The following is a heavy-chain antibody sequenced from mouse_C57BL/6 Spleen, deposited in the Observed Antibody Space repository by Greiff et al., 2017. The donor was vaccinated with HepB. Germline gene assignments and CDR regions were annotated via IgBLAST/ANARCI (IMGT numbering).Heavy chain of an antibody. CDR2: ISDGGSYT. Sequence: EVQLVESGGGLVKPGGSLKLSCAASGFTFSSYAMSWVRQTPEKRLEWVATISDGGSYTYYPDNVKGRFTISRDNAKNNLYLQMSHLKSEDTAMYYCARDRRRDYAMDYWGQGTSVTVSS. CDR1: GFTFSSYA. CDR3: ARDRRRDYAMDY. J-gene: IGHJ4*01. V-gene: IGHV5-4*01.